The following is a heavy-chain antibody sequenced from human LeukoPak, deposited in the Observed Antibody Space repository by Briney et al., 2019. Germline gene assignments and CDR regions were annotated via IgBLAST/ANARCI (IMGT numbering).Heavy chain of an antibody. Sequence: ETLSLTCVVSGGSISDSFEHYWCWVRQAPGKGLEWVSVIYSDGSTYYADSVKGRFTISRDNSKNTLDLQMTGLRAEDTAVYYCARERGRGRDSPWFDYWGQGTLVTVSS. CDR2: IYSDGST. V-gene: IGHV3-53*01. CDR1: GGSISDSFEHY. J-gene: IGHJ4*02. CDR3: ARERGRGRDSPWFDY. D-gene: IGHD1-26*01.